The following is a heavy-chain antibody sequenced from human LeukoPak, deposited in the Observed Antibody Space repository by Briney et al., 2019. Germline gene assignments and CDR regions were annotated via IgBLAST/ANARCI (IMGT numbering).Heavy chain of an antibody. V-gene: IGHV3-23*01. J-gene: IGHJ1*01. CDR1: EFTHSSSA. CDR2: IGGSWGRT. D-gene: IGHD3-22*01. CDR3: ARTYYDSSGQVEYFQH. Sequence: GGSLTLSCTASEFTHSSSALNWVPQAPGKGLEWVSGIGGSWGRTYYTDSVKGRFTISRDNSKNTLYIQMNSLRAEDTAVYYCARTYYDSSGQVEYFQHWGQGTLVTVSS.